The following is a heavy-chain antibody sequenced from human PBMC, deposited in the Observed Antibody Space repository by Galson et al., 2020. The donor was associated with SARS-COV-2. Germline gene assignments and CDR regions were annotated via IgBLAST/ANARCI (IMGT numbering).Heavy chain of an antibody. D-gene: IGHD2-2*01. CDR1: GGSISSGDYY. J-gene: IGHJ4*02. CDR3: AREGCSSTSCYFSHYYFDY. V-gene: IGHV4-30-4*01. Sequence: ASETLSLTCTVSGGSISSGDYYWSWIRQPPGKGLEWIGYIYYSGSTYYHPSLNRRVTISVDTSKNQFSLKLSSVTAADTAVYYCAREGCSSTSCYFSHYYFDYWGQGTLVTVSS. CDR2: IYYSGST.